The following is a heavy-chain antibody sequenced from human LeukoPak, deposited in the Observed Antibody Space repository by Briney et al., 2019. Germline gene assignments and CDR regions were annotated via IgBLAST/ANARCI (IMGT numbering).Heavy chain of an antibody. CDR1: GFTFSNYA. CDR2: IWYDGSNE. Sequence: GRSLRLSCAASGFTFSNYAMSWVRQAPGKGLEWVAVIWYDGSNEYFADSVKGRFTISRDNSKNILYLQMNSLRAEDTAVYYCARDIASTRMDVWGQGTTVSVSS. J-gene: IGHJ6*02. D-gene: IGHD2-15*01. CDR3: ARDIASTRMDV. V-gene: IGHV3-33*08.